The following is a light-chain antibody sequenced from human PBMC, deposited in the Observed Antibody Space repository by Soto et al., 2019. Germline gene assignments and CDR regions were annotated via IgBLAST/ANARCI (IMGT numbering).Light chain of an antibody. CDR1: QSISSW. V-gene: IGKV1-5*01. J-gene: IGKJ1*01. CDR3: QQYNSYSRT. CDR2: DAS. Sequence: DIQMSQSPSTLSASVGDRVTITCRASQSISSWLAWYQQKPGKAPKLLIYDASSLESGVPSRFSGSGSGTEFTLTISSLQPDDFATYYCQQYNSYSRTFGPGTKV.